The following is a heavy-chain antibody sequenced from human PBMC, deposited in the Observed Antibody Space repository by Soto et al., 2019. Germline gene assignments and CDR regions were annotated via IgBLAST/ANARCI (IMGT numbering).Heavy chain of an antibody. J-gene: IGHJ6*02. Sequence: SETLSLTCTVSGGSISSYYWSWIRQPAGKGLEWIGRIYTSGSTNFNPSLKSRVTMSVDTSKNQFALKLSSVTAADTAVYYCARDGLELRGYYYGMDVWGQGTTVTVSS. CDR2: IYTSGST. V-gene: IGHV4-4*07. CDR3: ARDGLELRGYYYGMDV. D-gene: IGHD1-7*01. CDR1: GGSISSYY.